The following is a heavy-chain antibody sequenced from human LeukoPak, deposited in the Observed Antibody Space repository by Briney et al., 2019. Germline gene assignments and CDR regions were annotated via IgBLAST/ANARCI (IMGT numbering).Heavy chain of an antibody. V-gene: IGHV1-2*06. CDR2: INPNSGVT. CDR3: ARDRGIAAAGTSFTFDY. J-gene: IGHJ4*02. Sequence: GASVKVSXKASGYTFTAYYMHWVRQAPGPGRKWLGRINPNSGVTKHAPKLQARVTMTRGTSISTAYMELSRLTSDDTAVYYCARDRGIAAAGTSFTFDYWGQGTLVTVSS. D-gene: IGHD6-13*01. CDR1: GYTFTAYY.